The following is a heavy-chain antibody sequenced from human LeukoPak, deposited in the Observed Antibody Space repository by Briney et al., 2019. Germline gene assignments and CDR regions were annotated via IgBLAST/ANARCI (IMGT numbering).Heavy chain of an antibody. Sequence: SGRSLRLSCVASGFTFSSYGMHWVRQAPGKGLEWVAVISNDGSNKYYADSVKGRFTISRDNSKNTLYLQMNSLRAEDTAVYYCAKGRGAFDIWGRGTMVTVSS. CDR2: ISNDGSNK. V-gene: IGHV3-30*18. D-gene: IGHD3-10*01. CDR1: GFTFSSYG. CDR3: AKGRGAFDI. J-gene: IGHJ3*02.